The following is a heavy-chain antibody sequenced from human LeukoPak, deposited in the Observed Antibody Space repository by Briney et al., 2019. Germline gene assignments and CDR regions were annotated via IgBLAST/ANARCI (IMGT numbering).Heavy chain of an antibody. D-gene: IGHD2-8*02. CDR2: FYYDGST. Sequence: SETLSLPCTVSGASITQHYWSWIRQPPGKGLEYIGYFYYDGSTNYTSSVRSRVTILVDTSKNQFTLNLRSVSAADTAKYYCTRGITGHYRSLGGFAFDIWGQGTMVAVSS. CDR1: GASITQHY. J-gene: IGHJ3*02. CDR3: TRGITGHYRSLGGFAFDI. V-gene: IGHV4-59*11.